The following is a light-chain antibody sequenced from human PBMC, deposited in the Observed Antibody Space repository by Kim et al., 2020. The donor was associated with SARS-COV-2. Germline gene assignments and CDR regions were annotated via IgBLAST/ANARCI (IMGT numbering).Light chain of an antibody. CDR3: NSRDSSANHLV. CDR1: SLRSYY. V-gene: IGLV3-19*01. J-gene: IGLJ2*01. Sequence: SSELTQDPAVSVALGQTVRITCQGDSLRSYYASWYQQKPGQAPVLVIYGKNNRHSGIPNRFSGSSSGNTASLTITGAQAEDEAVYYCNSRDSSANHLVFGGGTQLTVL. CDR2: GKN.